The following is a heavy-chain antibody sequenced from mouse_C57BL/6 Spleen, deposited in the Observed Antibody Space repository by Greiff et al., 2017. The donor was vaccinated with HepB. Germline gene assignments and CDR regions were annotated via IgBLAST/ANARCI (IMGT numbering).Heavy chain of an antibody. J-gene: IGHJ3*01. CDR2: ILPGSGST. V-gene: IGHV1-9*01. D-gene: IGHD1-1*01. Sequence: VKLMESGAELMKPGASVKLSCKATGYTFTGYWIEWVKQRPGHGLEWIGEILPGSGSTNYNEKFKGKATFTADTSSNTAYMQLSSLTTEDAAIYYCARGARITTVVDRFAYWGQGTLVTVSA. CDR1: GYTFTGYW. CDR3: ARGARITTVVDRFAY.